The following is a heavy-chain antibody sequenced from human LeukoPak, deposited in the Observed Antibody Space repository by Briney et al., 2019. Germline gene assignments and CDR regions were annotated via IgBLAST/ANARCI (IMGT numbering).Heavy chain of an antibody. J-gene: IGHJ4*02. CDR2: IYTSGST. CDR1: GGSIRSYY. V-gene: IGHV4-4*07. CDR3: ASDPSYYDSSGYPRD. Sequence: SETLSLTCTVSGGSIRSYYWSWIRQPAGKGLEWIGRIYTSGSTNYNPSLKSRVTMSVDTSKNQFSLKLSSVTAADTAVYYCASDPSYYDSSGYPRDWGQGTLVTVSS. D-gene: IGHD3-22*01.